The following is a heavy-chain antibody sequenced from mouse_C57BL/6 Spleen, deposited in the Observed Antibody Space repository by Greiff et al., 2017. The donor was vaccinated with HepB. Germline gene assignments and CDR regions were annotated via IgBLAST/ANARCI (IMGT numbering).Heavy chain of an antibody. CDR3: ARSRDYYGSSPFAY. J-gene: IGHJ3*01. V-gene: IGHV1-42*01. Sequence: VQLQQSGPELVKPGASVKISCKASGYSFTGYYMNWVKQSPEKSLEWIGEINPSTGGTTYNQKFKAKATLTVDKSSSTAYMQLKSLTSEDSAVYYCARSRDYYGSSPFAYWGQGTLVTVSA. CDR1: GYSFTGYY. CDR2: INPSTGGT. D-gene: IGHD1-1*01.